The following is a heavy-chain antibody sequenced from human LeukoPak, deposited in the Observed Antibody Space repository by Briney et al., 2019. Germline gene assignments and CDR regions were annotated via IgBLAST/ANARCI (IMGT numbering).Heavy chain of an antibody. CDR3: ASAGYCSVTTCYFGN. CDR1: GFTFSSYS. Sequence: NPGGSLRLSCAASGFTFSSYSMNWVRQAPGKGLEWVSSISSSSSNIYYADSVKGRFTISRDNAKHSLYLQMNSLRAEDTAVYYCASAGYCSVTTCYFGNWGQGTLVTVSS. D-gene: IGHD2-2*01. CDR2: ISSSSSNI. J-gene: IGHJ4*02. V-gene: IGHV3-21*01.